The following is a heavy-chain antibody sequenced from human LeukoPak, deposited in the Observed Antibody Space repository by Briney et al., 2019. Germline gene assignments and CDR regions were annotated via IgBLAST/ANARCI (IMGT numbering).Heavy chain of an antibody. J-gene: IGHJ5*02. CDR3: ARTSLYCSGGSCSDWFDP. D-gene: IGHD2-15*01. CDR1: GYTFTGYY. CDR2: INPSSGGT. Sequence: ASVKVSCKASGYTFTGYYMHWVRQAPGQGLEWMGWINPSSGGTNYAQKFQGRVTMTRDTSISTAYMELSRLRSDDTAVYYCARTSLYCSGGSCSDWFDPWGQGTLVTVSS. V-gene: IGHV1-2*02.